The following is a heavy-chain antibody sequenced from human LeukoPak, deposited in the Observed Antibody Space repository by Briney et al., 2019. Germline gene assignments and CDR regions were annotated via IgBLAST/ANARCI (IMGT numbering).Heavy chain of an antibody. CDR3: AKSYDILTEADY. J-gene: IGHJ4*02. D-gene: IGHD3-9*01. V-gene: IGHV3-20*04. CDR2: INWNGGST. Sequence: PGGSLRLSCAASGFTFDDYGMSWVRQAPGKGLEWVSGINWNGGSTGYADSVKGRFTISRDNAKNSLYLQMNSLRAEDTAVYYCAKSYDILTEADYWGQGTLVTVSS. CDR1: GFTFDDYG.